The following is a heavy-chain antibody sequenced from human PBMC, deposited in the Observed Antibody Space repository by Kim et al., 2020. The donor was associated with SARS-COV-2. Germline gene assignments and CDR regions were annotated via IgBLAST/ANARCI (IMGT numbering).Heavy chain of an antibody. CDR2: IKQDGSEK. V-gene: IGHV3-7*01. CDR1: GFTFSSYW. CDR3: ARQWYYDILTGYYYYYYGMDV. J-gene: IGHJ6*02. D-gene: IGHD3-9*01. Sequence: GGSLRLSCAASGFTFSSYWMSWVRQAPGKGLEWVANIKQDGSEKYYVDSVKGRFTISRDNAKNSLYLQMNSLRAEDTAVYYCARQWYYDILTGYYYYYYGMDVWGQGTTVTVSS.